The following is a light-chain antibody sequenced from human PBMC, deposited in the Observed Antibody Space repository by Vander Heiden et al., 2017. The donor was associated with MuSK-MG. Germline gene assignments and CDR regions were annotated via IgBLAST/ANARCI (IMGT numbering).Light chain of an antibody. CDR3: SSDTSSSGWV. CDR1: SGDVGGYNY. Sequence: QAPLTQPASAPGSPGPSLTITCTGTSGDVGGYNYVSRYQRHPGNAHKLMIYDVSRRPSGVPNRFSGSRSANTASLTISGLQAEDDAYYYCSSDTSSSGWVFGGGTKLTVL. V-gene: IGLV2-14*03. CDR2: DVS. J-gene: IGLJ3*02.